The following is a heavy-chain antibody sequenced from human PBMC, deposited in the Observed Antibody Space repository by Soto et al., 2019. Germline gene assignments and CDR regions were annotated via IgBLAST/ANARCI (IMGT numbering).Heavy chain of an antibody. D-gene: IGHD3-10*01. J-gene: IGHJ4*02. CDR1: GGTFSSYI. CDR2: IIPILGIA. Sequence: QVQLVQSGAEVKKPGSSVKVSCKASGGTFSSYIISWVRQAPGQGLEWMGRIIPILGIANYAQKYQGRVTITEDNSTSTAYMELSSLRSEDTAVYYCATPFGSSGNWGQGTLVTVSS. CDR3: ATPFGSSGN. V-gene: IGHV1-69*02.